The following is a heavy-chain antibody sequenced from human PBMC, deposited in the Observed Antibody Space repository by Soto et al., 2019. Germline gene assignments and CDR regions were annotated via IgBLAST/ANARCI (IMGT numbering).Heavy chain of an antibody. Sequence: EVQLLESGGGLVQPGGSLRLSCAASGFAFSIYAMSWVRQAPGKGLEWVASISGSGGNTYSADSVKGRFTISRDNSKITLYLQMNSLRAEDMAVYYCAKCDGDYRYYYYGMDVW. J-gene: IGHJ6*01. V-gene: IGHV3-23*01. CDR2: ISGSGGNT. D-gene: IGHD4-17*01. CDR3: AKCDGDYRYYYYGMDV. CDR1: GFAFSIYA.